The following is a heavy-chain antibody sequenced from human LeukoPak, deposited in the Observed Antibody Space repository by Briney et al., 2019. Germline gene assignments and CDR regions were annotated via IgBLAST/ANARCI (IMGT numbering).Heavy chain of an antibody. V-gene: IGHV3-9*03. D-gene: IGHD7-27*01. Sequence: GGSLRLACAASGFTFSSYAMHWVRQAPGKGLEWVSGISWNSGGIGYADSVKGRFTISRDNAKNSLYLQMNSLRAEDMALYYCAKLTGDHDAFDIWGQGTMVTVSS. CDR2: ISWNSGGI. CDR3: AKLTGDHDAFDI. CDR1: GFTFSSYA. J-gene: IGHJ3*02.